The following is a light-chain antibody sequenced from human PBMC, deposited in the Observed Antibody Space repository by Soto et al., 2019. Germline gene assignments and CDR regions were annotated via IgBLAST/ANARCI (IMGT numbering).Light chain of an antibody. Sequence: QAVVTQEPSVTVSPGGTVTLTCGSSTGAVTSGHYPYWFQQRPGQAPRTLIYDTSNKHSWTPARFSGSLLGGKAALTLSGAQPEDEADYYCLLSYSGAHVVFGGGTKVTVL. J-gene: IGLJ2*01. CDR2: DTS. CDR3: LLSYSGAHVV. V-gene: IGLV7-46*01. CDR1: TGAVTSGHY.